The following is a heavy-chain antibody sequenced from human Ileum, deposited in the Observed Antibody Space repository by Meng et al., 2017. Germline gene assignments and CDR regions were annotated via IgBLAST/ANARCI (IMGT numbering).Heavy chain of an antibody. CDR3: ARFYGSGTFEVHDY. CDR1: GGSVSSASYY. J-gene: IGHJ4*02. CDR2: IHYSGSR. V-gene: IGHV4-61*01. D-gene: IGHD3-10*01. Sequence: VPVEGPGQGLVGPAETLSLTCNVSGGSVSSASYYWSWIRQPPGKGLEWIGLIHYSGSRNYNPSLKSRVTMSVDTSKNQVSLRLTSVTAADTAVYYCARFYGSGTFEVHDYWGQGTLVTVSS.